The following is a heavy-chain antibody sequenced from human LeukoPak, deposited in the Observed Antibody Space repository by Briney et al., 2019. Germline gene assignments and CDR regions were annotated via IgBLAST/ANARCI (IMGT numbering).Heavy chain of an antibody. CDR2: IKQDESEK. D-gene: IGHD2-21*02. V-gene: IGHV3-7*01. Sequence: GGSLRLSCEASGFSFSSYWMTWVRQPPGKGPEWVANIKQDESEKYSVDSVKGRFTISRDNSKSTLYLQMNSLRAEDTAVYYCAKGSKTLLFTRDHYIDVWGKGTTVTISS. CDR3: AKGSKTLLFTRDHYIDV. CDR1: GFSFSSYW. J-gene: IGHJ6*03.